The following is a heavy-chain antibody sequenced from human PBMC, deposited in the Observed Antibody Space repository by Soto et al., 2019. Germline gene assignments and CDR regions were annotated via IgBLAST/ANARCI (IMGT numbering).Heavy chain of an antibody. D-gene: IGHD3-9*01. J-gene: IGHJ6*02. Sequence: GASVKVSCKASGYTFTGYYMHCVRQAPGQGLEWMGWINPNSGGTNYAQKFQGWVTMTRDTSISTAYMELSRLRSDDTAVYYCAREVRLDFDWYYGMDVWGQGTTVTVSS. V-gene: IGHV1-2*04. CDR2: INPNSGGT. CDR1: GYTFTGYY. CDR3: AREVRLDFDWYYGMDV.